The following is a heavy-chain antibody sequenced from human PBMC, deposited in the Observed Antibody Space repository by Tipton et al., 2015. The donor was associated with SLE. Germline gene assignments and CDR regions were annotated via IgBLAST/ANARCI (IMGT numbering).Heavy chain of an antibody. D-gene: IGHD3-22*01. CDR3: AGVGKYTDSDGYYLYYFDY. V-gene: IGHV4-34*01. J-gene: IGHJ4*02. Sequence: TLSLTCTVYGGSFSDYYWSWIRQSPGKGLERIGEINHSGSTNYNPSLKSRVTISIDTSKNQFSLKVNSLTAADTAVYYCAGVGKYTDSDGYYLYYFDYWGQGTLVTVSS. CDR1: GGSFSDYY. CDR2: INHSGST.